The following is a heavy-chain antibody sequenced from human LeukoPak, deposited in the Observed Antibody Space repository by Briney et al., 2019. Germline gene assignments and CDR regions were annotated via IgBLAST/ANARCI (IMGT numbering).Heavy chain of an antibody. Sequence: GGSLRLSCAASVVTFSSYWMHWVRQAPGKGLVWVSRINGDGSSTDYADSVKGRFTISRDNAKNTLYLQMNSLRAEDTAVYYCAREFCSGGTCPPDYWGQGTLVTVSS. D-gene: IGHD2-15*01. J-gene: IGHJ4*02. V-gene: IGHV3-74*01. CDR3: AREFCSGGTCPPDY. CDR1: VVTFSSYW. CDR2: INGDGSST.